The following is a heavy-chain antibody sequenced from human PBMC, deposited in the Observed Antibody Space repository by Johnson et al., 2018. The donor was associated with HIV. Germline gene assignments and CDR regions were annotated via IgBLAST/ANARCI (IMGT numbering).Heavy chain of an antibody. J-gene: IGHJ3*02. V-gene: IGHV3-30*04. CDR3: TTDQPLGMGDAFDI. CDR2: ISYDGSNK. D-gene: IGHD3-10*01. CDR1: GFTFSSYA. Sequence: VQLVESGGGVVQPGRSLRLSCAASGFTFSSYAMHWVRQAPGKGLEWVAVISYDGSNKYYADSVKGRFTISRDNSKNTLYLQMNSLKTEDTAVYYCTTDQPLGMGDAFDIWGQGTMVTVSS.